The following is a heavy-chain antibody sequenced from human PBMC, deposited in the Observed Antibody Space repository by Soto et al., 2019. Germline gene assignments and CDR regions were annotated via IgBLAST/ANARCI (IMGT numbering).Heavy chain of an antibody. J-gene: IGHJ6*02. D-gene: IGHD3-3*01. V-gene: IGHV3-53*01. CDR3: ARDQGGNDFWSGFYYYHYYGMDV. Sequence: GGSLRLSCVVSGFTVSNNYMSWVRQAPGKGLEWVSVIYSGGSTYYTDSVKGRFTVSRDNSENTLFLQMNSLRAEDTAVYYCARDQGGNDFWSGFYYYHYYGMDVWGQGTTVTVSS. CDR1: GFTVSNNY. CDR2: IYSGGST.